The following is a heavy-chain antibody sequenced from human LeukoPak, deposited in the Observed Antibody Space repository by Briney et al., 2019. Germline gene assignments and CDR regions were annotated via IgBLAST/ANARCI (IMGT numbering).Heavy chain of an antibody. CDR3: AKDGGGGTYSFDY. CDR2: IDHDGSQK. V-gene: IGHV3-30*02. Sequence: GGSLRLSCAVSGFIFSANNMHRVRQAPGKGLEWVTFIDHDGSQKFYADSVKGRFTISRDNSKNALYLHINSLRPEDTAVYYCAKDGGGGTYSFDYWGQGSLVTVSS. J-gene: IGHJ4*02. D-gene: IGHD3-16*01. CDR1: GFIFSANN.